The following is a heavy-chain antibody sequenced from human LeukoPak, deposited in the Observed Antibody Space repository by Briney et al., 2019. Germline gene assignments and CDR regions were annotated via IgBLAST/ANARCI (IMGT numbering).Heavy chain of an antibody. CDR1: GYTFTSYY. V-gene: IGHV1-46*01. CDR2: INPSGGST. CDR3: ARGHYYYDSSGPADY. D-gene: IGHD3-22*01. J-gene: IGHJ4*02. Sequence: ASVKVSCKASGYTFTSYYMHWVRQAPGQGLEWMGIINPSGGSTSYTQKFQGRVSMTRDTSTNTIYMELSSLRSEDTAVYYCARGHYYYDSSGPADYWGQGTLVTVSS.